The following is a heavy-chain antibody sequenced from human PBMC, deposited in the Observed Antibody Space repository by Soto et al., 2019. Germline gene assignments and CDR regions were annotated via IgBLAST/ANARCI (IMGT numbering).Heavy chain of an antibody. Sequence: ASVKVSCKASGYTFTSYDINWVRQATGQGLEWMGWMNPNSGNTGYAQKFQGRVTMTRNTSISTAYMELSSLRSEDTAVYYCAIRPVTTGYFDYWGQGTLVTVSS. CDR2: MNPNSGNT. D-gene: IGHD4-17*01. CDR3: AIRPVTTGYFDY. V-gene: IGHV1-8*01. J-gene: IGHJ4*02. CDR1: GYTFTSYD.